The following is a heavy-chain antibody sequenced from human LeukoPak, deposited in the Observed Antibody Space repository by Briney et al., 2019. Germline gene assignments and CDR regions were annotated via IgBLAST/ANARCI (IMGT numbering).Heavy chain of an antibody. V-gene: IGHV4-59*01. J-gene: IGHJ4*02. D-gene: IGHD6-13*01. CDR2: IYYTGST. CDR1: GGXLSSYY. Sequence: SETLSLTRTVTGGXLSSYYWSWIRQPPGKGLEWLGYIYYTGSTNYNPSLKSRVNISVDTSKNKFSLKLSSVTAADTVVYYCARQQLSQLYYFDNWGQGTLVTVSS. CDR3: ARQQLSQLYYFDN.